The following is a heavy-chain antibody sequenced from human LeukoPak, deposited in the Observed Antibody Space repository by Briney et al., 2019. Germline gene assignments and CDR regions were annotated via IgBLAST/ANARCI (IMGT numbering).Heavy chain of an antibody. CDR1: GYTFTSYA. J-gene: IGHJ4*02. V-gene: IGHV1-3*01. CDR2: INAGNGNT. D-gene: IGHD3-10*01. CDR3: ARVWFGELLYQAFPDY. Sequence: ASVKVSCKASGYTFTSYAMHWVRQAPGQRLEWMGWINAGNGNTKYSQKFQGRVTITRDTSASTAYMELRSLRSDDTAVYYCARVWFGELLYQAFPDYWGQGTLVTVSS.